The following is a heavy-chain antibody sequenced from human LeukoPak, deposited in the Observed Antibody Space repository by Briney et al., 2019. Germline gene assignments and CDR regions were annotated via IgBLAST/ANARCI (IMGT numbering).Heavy chain of an antibody. Sequence: PSETLSLTCAVYGGSFSGYYWSWIRQPPGKGLEWIGEINHSESTNYNPSLKSRVTISVDTSKNQFSLKLSPVTAADTAVYYCATSGGSSGYYSIDYWGQGTLVTVSS. CDR2: INHSEST. V-gene: IGHV4-34*01. J-gene: IGHJ4*02. D-gene: IGHD3-22*01. CDR1: GGSFSGYY. CDR3: ATSGGSSGYYSIDY.